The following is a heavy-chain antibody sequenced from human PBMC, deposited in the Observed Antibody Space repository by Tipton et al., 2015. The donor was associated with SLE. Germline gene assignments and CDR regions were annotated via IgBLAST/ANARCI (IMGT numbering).Heavy chain of an antibody. CDR3: ARGLPWDYDSSGYM. CDR2: IYYTGAT. CDR1: GGSISSSDYY. J-gene: IGHJ4*02. Sequence: TLSLTCTVSGGSISSSDYYWGWARQPSGKGLGWIGSIYYTGATYYSPSLKSQVSLSVDTSKNQFSLKLTSVTAADTAVYYCARGLPWDYDSSGYMWGQGTVVTVSS. D-gene: IGHD3-22*01. V-gene: IGHV4-39*01.